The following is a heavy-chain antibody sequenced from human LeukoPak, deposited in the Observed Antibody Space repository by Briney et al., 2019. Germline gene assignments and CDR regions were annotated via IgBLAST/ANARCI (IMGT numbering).Heavy chain of an antibody. J-gene: IGHJ6*03. D-gene: IGHD3-22*01. Sequence: GGSLILSCAASGFTFSSYDMHWVRQATGKGLEWVSAIGTAGDTYYPGSVKGRFTISRENAKNSLYLQMNSLRAGDTAVYYCARGNYYDISYYMDVWGKGTTVTVSS. CDR2: IGTAGDT. V-gene: IGHV3-13*01. CDR3: ARGNYYDISYYMDV. CDR1: GFTFSSYD.